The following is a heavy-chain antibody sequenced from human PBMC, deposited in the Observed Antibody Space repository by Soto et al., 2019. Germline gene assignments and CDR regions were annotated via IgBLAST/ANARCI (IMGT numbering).Heavy chain of an antibody. D-gene: IGHD3-10*01. V-gene: IGHV4-4*02. J-gene: IGHJ5*02. Sequence: SETLSLTCAVSGGSISSSNWWSWVRQPPGKGLEWIGYIYYSGSTYYNPSLKSRVTISVDTSKNQFSLKLSSVTAADTAVYYCVRSVTPWGQGTLVTVSS. CDR3: VRSVTP. CDR2: IYYSGST. CDR1: GGSISSSNW.